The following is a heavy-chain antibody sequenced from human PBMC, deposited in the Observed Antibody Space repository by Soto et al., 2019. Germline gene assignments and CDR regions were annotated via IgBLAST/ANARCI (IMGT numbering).Heavy chain of an antibody. J-gene: IGHJ4*02. CDR1: GYTFTSYY. CDR3: AIARAVTTFYYFDY. CDR2: INPSGGST. V-gene: IGHV1-46*03. D-gene: IGHD4-17*01. Sequence: WASVKVSYKASGYTFTSYYMHWVRQAPGQGLEWMGIINPSGGSTSYAQKFQGRVTMTKDTSTNTVYMELSSLRSEDTAVYYCAIARAVTTFYYFDYWGQGTLVTVSS.